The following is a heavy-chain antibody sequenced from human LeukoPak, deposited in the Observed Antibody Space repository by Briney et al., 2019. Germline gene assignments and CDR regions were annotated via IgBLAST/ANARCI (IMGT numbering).Heavy chain of an antibody. Sequence: NAGGSLRLSCAASGFTFSDYYMSWIRQAPGKGLEWVSYISSSGSTIYYADSVKGRFTISRDNAKNSLYLQMNSLRAEDTAVYYCARDRHSSSWYAPSDYYYYYYMDVWGKGTTVTISS. D-gene: IGHD6-13*01. V-gene: IGHV3-11*04. J-gene: IGHJ6*03. CDR3: ARDRHSSSWYAPSDYYYYYYMDV. CDR2: ISSSGSTI. CDR1: GFTFSDYY.